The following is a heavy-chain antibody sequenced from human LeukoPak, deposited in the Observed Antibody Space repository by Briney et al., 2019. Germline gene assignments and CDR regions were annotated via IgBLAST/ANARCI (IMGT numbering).Heavy chain of an antibody. J-gene: IGHJ4*02. V-gene: IGHV3-30*02. CDR1: GFTFSNYG. D-gene: IGHD3-9*01. Sequence: PGGSLGLSCAASGFTFSNYGMHWVRQAPGKGLEWVAFLRFDGTIKSYADSVKGRFTISRDNPKNILYLQMNSLRAEDTALYYCAKGDWSVSYYFDSWGQGTLVTVSS. CDR2: LRFDGTIK. CDR3: AKGDWSVSYYFDS.